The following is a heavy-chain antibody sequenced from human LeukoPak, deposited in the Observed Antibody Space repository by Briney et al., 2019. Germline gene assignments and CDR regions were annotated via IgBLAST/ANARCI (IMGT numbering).Heavy chain of an antibody. V-gene: IGHV5-10-1*01. J-gene: IGHJ4*02. D-gene: IGHD1-26*01. Sequence: GESLRISCKGSGYSFTSYWISWVRQMPGKGLEWMGRVDPSDSYTNYSPSFQGHVTISADKSISTAYLQWSSLKASDTAIYYCARLSLGSGDHHLSLYYWGQGTLVTVSS. CDR2: VDPSDSYT. CDR3: ARLSLGSGDHHLSLYY. CDR1: GYSFTSYW.